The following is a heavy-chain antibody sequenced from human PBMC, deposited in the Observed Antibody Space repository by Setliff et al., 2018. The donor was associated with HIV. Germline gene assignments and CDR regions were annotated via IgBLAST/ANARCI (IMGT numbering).Heavy chain of an antibody. V-gene: IGHV1-46*01. J-gene: IGHJ3*02. Sequence: ASVKVSCKASGYAFTSDHMHWVRQAPGQGLEWMGMITPRDGRTNYEQKFQGRVTITADRSIDIAYMKLTSLRSDDTAVYYCARDGERYNFDIWGQGTMVTVSS. CDR3: ARDGERYNFDI. CDR1: GYAFTSDH. D-gene: IGHD2-21*01. CDR2: ITPRDGRT.